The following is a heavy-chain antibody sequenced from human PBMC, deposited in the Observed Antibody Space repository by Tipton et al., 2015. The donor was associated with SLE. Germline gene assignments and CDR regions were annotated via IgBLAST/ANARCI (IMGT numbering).Heavy chain of an antibody. Sequence: GSLRLSCAASGFTFSSYSMNWVRQAPGKGREWVSSISSTSSYIYYADSVKGRFTISRDNAKNSLYLQMNSLRAEDSALYYCAREYYDSSGYAYYYYMDVWGKETTVTVSS. CDR2: ISSTSSYI. J-gene: IGHJ6*03. CDR1: GFTFSSYS. D-gene: IGHD3-22*01. CDR3: AREYYDSSGYAYYYYMDV. V-gene: IGHV3-21*01.